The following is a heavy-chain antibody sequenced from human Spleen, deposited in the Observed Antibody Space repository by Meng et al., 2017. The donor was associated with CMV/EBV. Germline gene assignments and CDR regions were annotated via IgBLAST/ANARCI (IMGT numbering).Heavy chain of an antibody. D-gene: IGHD2-2*01. V-gene: IGHV3-23*01. J-gene: IGHJ4*02. CDR2: IGGSGGSI. CDR3: AKAGDIVVVPAAQPYRQYYFDY. Sequence: GGSLRLSCAASGFTFSSYEMNWVRQAPGKGPEWVLYIGGSGGSIYYADSVKGRFTISRDNSKNTLYLQMNSLRAEDTAVYYCAKAGDIVVVPAAQPYRQYYFDYWGQGTLVTVSS. CDR1: GFTFSSYE.